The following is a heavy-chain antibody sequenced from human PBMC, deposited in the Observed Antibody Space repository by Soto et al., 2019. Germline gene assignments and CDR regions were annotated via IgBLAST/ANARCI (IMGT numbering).Heavy chain of an antibody. CDR2: INPRGDTT. Sequence: QVQLVQSGAEVKKPGASVKVSCKASEYTFTNYYMHWVRQAPGQGLEWMGIINPRGDTTTYAQKFQGRVTMTTDTSTSTVYMELSSLRFDDTAMYYCASAKGYYDGSDYWGQGTLVTVSS. CDR1: EYTFTNYY. CDR3: ASAKGYYDGSDY. J-gene: IGHJ4*02. V-gene: IGHV1-46*01. D-gene: IGHD3-22*01.